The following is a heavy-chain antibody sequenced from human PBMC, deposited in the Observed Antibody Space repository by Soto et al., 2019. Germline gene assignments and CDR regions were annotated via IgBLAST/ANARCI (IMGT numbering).Heavy chain of an antibody. CDR3: AKEVTNYFDC. Sequence: GGSLRLSCAASGFSFSSYAMSWVRQAPGRGLEWVSAISASGDATYYSDSVMGRLTISRDNSKNTVFLQMDSLRAEDSAVYYCAKEVTNYFDCWGQGALVTVSS. V-gene: IGHV3-23*01. CDR1: GFSFSSYA. J-gene: IGHJ4*02. CDR2: ISASGDAT. D-gene: IGHD4-17*01.